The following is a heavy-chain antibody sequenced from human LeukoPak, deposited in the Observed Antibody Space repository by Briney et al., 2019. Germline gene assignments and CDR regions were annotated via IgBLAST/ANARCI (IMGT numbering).Heavy chain of an antibody. CDR2: IKSKTDGGTA. CDR3: TARRLGSFDY. Sequence: GGSLRLSCAAAGFTLSNYWMSWVRQAPGKGLEWAGLIKSKTDGGTAHYAAPMKGRFTISRDDSKTTVYLQMNSLKIEDTAVYYCTARRLGSFDYWGQGTLVTVSS. V-gene: IGHV3-15*01. CDR1: GFTLSNYW. J-gene: IGHJ4*02. D-gene: IGHD7-27*01.